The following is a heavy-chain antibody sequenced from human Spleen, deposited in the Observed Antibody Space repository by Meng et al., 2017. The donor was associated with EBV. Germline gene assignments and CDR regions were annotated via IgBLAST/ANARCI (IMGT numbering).Heavy chain of an antibody. V-gene: IGHV4-34*01. CDR3: ARDVGRDYFDP. J-gene: IGHJ4*02. CDR1: GGSFSGYF. Sequence: QVELQQWGAGLLKASATLSLTCAVHGGSFSGYFWSWIRQSPGKGLEWIGEIDHSGSTNYNPSLKSRVTISVDTSKKQFSLKLSSVTAADTAVYYCARDVGRDYFDPWGRGTLVTVSS. CDR2: IDHSGST.